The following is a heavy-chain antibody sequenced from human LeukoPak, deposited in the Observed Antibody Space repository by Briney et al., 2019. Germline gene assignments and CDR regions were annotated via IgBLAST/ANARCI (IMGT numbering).Heavy chain of an antibody. Sequence: SETLSLTCTVSGGSISSSSYYWGWIRQPPGKGLEWIGSIYYSGSTYYNPSLKSRVTISVDTSKNQFSLKLSSVTAADTAVYYCAIFARYGDYVDYWGQGTLVTVYS. D-gene: IGHD4-17*01. J-gene: IGHJ4*02. CDR2: IYYSGST. CDR3: AIFARYGDYVDY. CDR1: GGSISSSSYY. V-gene: IGHV4-39*01.